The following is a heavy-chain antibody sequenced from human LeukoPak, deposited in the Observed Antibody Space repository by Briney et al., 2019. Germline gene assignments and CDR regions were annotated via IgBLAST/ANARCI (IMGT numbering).Heavy chain of an antibody. CDR2: ISTGGDNT. CDR3: AKDRRNSAFDY. J-gene: IGHJ4*02. D-gene: IGHD4-23*01. V-gene: IGHV3-23*01. Sequence: GGSLRLSCAASGFTFSSYAMSWVRLTPGRGLEWVSVISTGGDNTYYTDSVKGRFTISRDNSKNTLYLQMNSLRAEDTAVYYCAKDRRNSAFDYWGQGTLVTVSS. CDR1: GFTFSSYA.